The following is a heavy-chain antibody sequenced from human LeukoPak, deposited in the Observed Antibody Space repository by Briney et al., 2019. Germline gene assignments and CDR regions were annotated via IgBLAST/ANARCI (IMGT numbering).Heavy chain of an antibody. J-gene: IGHJ5*02. D-gene: IGHD3-10*01. V-gene: IGHV3-7*04. CDR2: IKEDGSEK. CDR3: ARDSGSGSYLYDWFDP. Sequence: PGGSLRLSCAASGFTVSSSYMSWVRQAPGKGLEWVANIKEDGSEKHYVDSVKGRFTISRDNAKNSLYLQMNSLRAEDTAVYYCARDSGSGSYLYDWFDPWGQGTLVTVSS. CDR1: GFTVSSSY.